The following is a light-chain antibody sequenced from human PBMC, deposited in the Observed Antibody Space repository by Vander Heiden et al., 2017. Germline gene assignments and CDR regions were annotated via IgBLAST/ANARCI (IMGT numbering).Light chain of an antibody. Sequence: HSALPQPATVSGSPGRSITISCTGTSSDVGYYNYVSWYHQHPAKPPKLIICDVNNRPAGISDRFSGSKSGNTASLIISGLQAEDEANYYCSSYTTSSTWVFGGGTKVTVL. J-gene: IGLJ3*02. V-gene: IGLV2-14*03. CDR1: SSDVGYYNY. CDR2: DVN. CDR3: SSYTTSSTWV.